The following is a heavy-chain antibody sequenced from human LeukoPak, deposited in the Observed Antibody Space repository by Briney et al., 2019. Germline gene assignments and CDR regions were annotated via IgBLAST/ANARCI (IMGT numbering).Heavy chain of an antibody. V-gene: IGHV3-30*02. J-gene: IGHJ4*02. D-gene: IGHD2/OR15-2a*01. CDR1: GFTLNNYG. Sequence: AGASLRLSCAASGFTLNNYGMHWVRQAPGKGLEWLAFIRYDGSDTYYADSVKGRFTVSRDDSKNTLYLQMNSLRGDDTAVYYCAKDGTSYYYIYYWGQGTLVTVSS. CDR2: IRYDGSDT. CDR3: AKDGTSYYYIYY.